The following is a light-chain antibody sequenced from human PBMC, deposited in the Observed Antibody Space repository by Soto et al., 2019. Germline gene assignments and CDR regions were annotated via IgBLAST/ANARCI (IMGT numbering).Light chain of an antibody. Sequence: DIQMTQSPSSLSASLGDRVTITCRASQSINNYLNWYQQEEGKAPKLLIYAATSLQSGVPSRFSGSASGTEFTLTISGLQPGDFATYYCQQSYNSPYTFGLGPKLEIK. J-gene: IGKJ2*01. CDR2: AAT. V-gene: IGKV1-39*01. CDR1: QSINNY. CDR3: QQSYNSPYT.